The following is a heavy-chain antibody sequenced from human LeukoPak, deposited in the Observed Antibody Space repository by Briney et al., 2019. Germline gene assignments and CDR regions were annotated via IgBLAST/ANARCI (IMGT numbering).Heavy chain of an antibody. D-gene: IGHD3-9*01. J-gene: IGHJ4*02. V-gene: IGHV3-48*03. Sequence: PGGSLRLSCAASGFTFSNYEMNWVRQAPGKGLEWVSYISSSGSTIYYAGSVKGRFTISRDNARNSLYLQVNSLRAEDTAIHYCAREGYFESDPFDYWGQGTLVTVSS. CDR1: GFTFSNYE. CDR3: AREGYFESDPFDY. CDR2: ISSSGSTI.